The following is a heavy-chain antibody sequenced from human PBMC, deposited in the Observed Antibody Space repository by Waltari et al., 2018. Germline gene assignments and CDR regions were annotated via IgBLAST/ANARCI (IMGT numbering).Heavy chain of an antibody. D-gene: IGHD6-13*01. CDR2: IYHSGST. V-gene: IGHV4-38-2*02. Sequence: QVQLQESGPGLVKPSETLSLTCTVSGYSISSVYYWGWIRQPPGRGLEWIGSIYHSGSTYYNPSLKSRVTISVDTSKNQFSLKLSSVTAADTAVYYCARDPPACSSSWCNDAFDIWGQGTMVTVSS. J-gene: IGHJ3*02. CDR1: GYSISSVYY. CDR3: ARDPPACSSSWCNDAFDI.